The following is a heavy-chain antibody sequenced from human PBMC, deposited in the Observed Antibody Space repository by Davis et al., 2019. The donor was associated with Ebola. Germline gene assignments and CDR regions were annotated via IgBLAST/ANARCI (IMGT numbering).Heavy chain of an antibody. D-gene: IGHD3-10*01. J-gene: IGHJ4*02. CDR3: ARAEVLLWFRELSYFDY. V-gene: IGHV1-3*01. CDR2: INAGNGNT. CDR1: GYTFTSYG. Sequence: AASVKVSCKASGYTFTSYGISWVRQAPGQGLEWMGWINAGNGNTKYSQKFQGRVTITRDTSASTAYMELSSLRSEDTAVYYCARAEVLLWFRELSYFDYWGQGTLVTVSS.